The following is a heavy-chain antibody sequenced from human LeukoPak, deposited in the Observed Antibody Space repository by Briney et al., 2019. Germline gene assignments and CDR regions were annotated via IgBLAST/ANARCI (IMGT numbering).Heavy chain of an antibody. CDR1: GGSFSGYY. CDR3: ASRKLGNDY. V-gene: IGHV4-59*01. Sequence: PSETLSLTCAVYGGSFSGYYWSWIRQSPGKGLEWIGYIYYTGSTTYNPSLKSRVTISADTSKNQFSLKLSSVTAADTAVYYCASRKLGNDYWGQGTLVTVSS. D-gene: IGHD7-27*01. J-gene: IGHJ4*02. CDR2: IYYTGST.